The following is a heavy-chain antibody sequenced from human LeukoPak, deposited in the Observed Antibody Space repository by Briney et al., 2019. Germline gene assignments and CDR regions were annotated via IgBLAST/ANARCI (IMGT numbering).Heavy chain of an antibody. CDR2: ISAYNGNT. Sequence: ASVKVSSTASGYTFTTYGISWVRQAPGQGLEWMGWISAYNGNTNYTQKLQGRVTMTTDTSTSTAYMELRSLGSDDTAVYYWARVRGRLIHSSWYWDWVDPWGQRTLVTVSS. V-gene: IGHV1-18*04. D-gene: IGHD6-13*01. CDR3: ARVRGRLIHSSWYWDWVDP. CDR1: GYTFTTYG. J-gene: IGHJ5*02.